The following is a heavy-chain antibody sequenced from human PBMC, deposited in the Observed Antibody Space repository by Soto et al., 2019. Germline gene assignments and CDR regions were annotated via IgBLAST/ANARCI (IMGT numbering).Heavy chain of an antibody. CDR3: ARDYDFWRAPHNWFDP. CDR2: ISSSSSYI. J-gene: IGHJ5*02. D-gene: IGHD3-3*01. Sequence: GGSLRLSCAASGFTFSSYSMNWVRQAPGKGLEWVSSISSSSSYIYYADSVKGRFTISRDNAKNSLYLQMNSLRAEDTAVYYCARDYDFWRAPHNWFDPWGQGTLVTVSS. V-gene: IGHV3-21*01. CDR1: GFTFSSYS.